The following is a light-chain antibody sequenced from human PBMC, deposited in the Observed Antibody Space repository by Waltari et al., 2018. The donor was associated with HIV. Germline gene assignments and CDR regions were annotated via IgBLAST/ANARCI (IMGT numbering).Light chain of an antibody. Sequence: SYELTQPPSVSVSPGQTASITCSGDKLGDKYACWYQQKPGQSPLLVIYQHNKRPSGIPERVSGSNSGNTATLTISGTQAMDEADYFCQAWDSSNVVFGGGTKLTVL. J-gene: IGLJ2*01. CDR3: QAWDSSNVV. CDR2: QHN. CDR1: KLGDKY. V-gene: IGLV3-1*01.